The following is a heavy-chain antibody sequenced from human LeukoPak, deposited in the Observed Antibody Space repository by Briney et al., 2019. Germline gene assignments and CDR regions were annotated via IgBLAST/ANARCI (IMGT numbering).Heavy chain of an antibody. CDR3: ARETYYYDSSGYYYGYYFDY. CDR1: GFTFSSYA. Sequence: GGSLRLSCAASGFTFSSYAMSWVRQAPGKGLEWVSVIYSGGSTYYADSVKGRFTISRDNSKNTLYLQMNSLRAEDTAVYYCARETYYYDSSGYYYGYYFDYWGQGTLVTVSS. V-gene: IGHV3-66*01. D-gene: IGHD3-22*01. CDR2: IYSGGST. J-gene: IGHJ4*02.